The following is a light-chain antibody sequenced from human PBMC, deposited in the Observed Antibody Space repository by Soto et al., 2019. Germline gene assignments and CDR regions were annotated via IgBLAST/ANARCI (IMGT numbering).Light chain of an antibody. CDR3: QQRHSYPIT. Sequence: DIQMTQSPSSLSASVGDRVTITCQASQNINNYLNWYQQKPGRAPKLLIYDASNLEAGVPSRFRGSGSGTEFTLTISSLQPEDFATYYCQQRHSYPITFGQGTRLEI. CDR2: DAS. J-gene: IGKJ5*01. CDR1: QNINNY. V-gene: IGKV1-33*01.